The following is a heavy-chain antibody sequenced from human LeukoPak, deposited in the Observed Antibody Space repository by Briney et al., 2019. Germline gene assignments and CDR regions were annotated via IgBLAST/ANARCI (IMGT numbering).Heavy chain of an antibody. D-gene: IGHD6-13*01. CDR2: IYYSGST. V-gene: IGHV4-39*07. Sequence: SETLSLTCTVSGGSISSSSYYWGWIRQPPGKGLEWIGSIYYSGSTYYNPSLKSRVTISVDTSKNQFSPKLSSVPAADTAVYYCARGGRSSWYSGYYYYYMDVWGKGTTVTISS. CDR1: GGSISSSSYY. CDR3: ARGGRSSWYSGYYYYYMDV. J-gene: IGHJ6*03.